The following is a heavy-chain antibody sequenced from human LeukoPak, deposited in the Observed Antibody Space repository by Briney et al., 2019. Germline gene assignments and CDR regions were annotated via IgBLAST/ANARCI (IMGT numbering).Heavy chain of an antibody. CDR3: ATDQMTSPLAVPVAVLDY. J-gene: IGHJ4*02. D-gene: IGHD6-19*01. CDR2: INPNSGGT. V-gene: IGHV1-2*02. CDR1: VYTFTPYY. Sequence: GASVKVSSKGSVYTFTPYYIHWVRQAPGQGLEWMGWINPNSGGTNYAQKFQGRVTMTRDTSISTAYMQLSRLRSDDTAVYYCATDQMTSPLAVPVAVLDYWGQGTLVPVSS.